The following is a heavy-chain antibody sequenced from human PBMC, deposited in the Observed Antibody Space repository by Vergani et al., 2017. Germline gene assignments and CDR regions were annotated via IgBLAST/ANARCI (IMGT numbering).Heavy chain of an antibody. D-gene: IGHD2-21*01. CDR2: VFYGGST. CDR3: ARHISVVRPSSMTAFDY. J-gene: IGHJ4*02. CDR1: GDSISTSSYA. V-gene: IGHV4-39*01. Sequence: QMQLQESGPGLVKPSETLSLSCTVSGDSISTSSYAWGWIRQPPGKTLEWIGTVFYGGSTSYNPSLKSRVTLSLDTSKKQISLHLTSLTAADTAVYYCARHISVVRPSSMTAFDYWGQGTLVTVSS.